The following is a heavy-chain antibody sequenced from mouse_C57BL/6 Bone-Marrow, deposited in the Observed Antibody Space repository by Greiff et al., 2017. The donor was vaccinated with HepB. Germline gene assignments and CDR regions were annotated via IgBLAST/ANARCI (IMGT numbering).Heavy chain of an antibody. J-gene: IGHJ3*01. D-gene: IGHD2-10*02. Sequence: VQLQQSGAELVKPGASVKLSCKASGYTFTSYWMHWVKQRPGRGLEWIGRIDPNSGGTKYNEKFKSKATLTVDKPSSTAYMQLRSLTSEDAAVYYCARRAPYGNYEAWFAYWGQGTLVTVSA. CDR1: GYTFTSYW. CDR2: IDPNSGGT. CDR3: ARRAPYGNYEAWFAY. V-gene: IGHV1-72*01.